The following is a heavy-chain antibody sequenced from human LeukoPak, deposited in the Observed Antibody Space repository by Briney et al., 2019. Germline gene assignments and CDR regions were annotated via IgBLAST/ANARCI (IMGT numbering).Heavy chain of an antibody. CDR2: IYGGGST. CDR1: GFTVSSNY. Sequence: GGSLRLSCAASGFTVSSNYMSWVRQAPGKGLEWVSVIYGGGSTNYADSVKGRFTISRDDSKNTLYLQMNSLRAEDTAVYYCTRSTDYWGQGTLVTVSS. CDR3: TRSTDY. V-gene: IGHV3-53*01. J-gene: IGHJ4*02.